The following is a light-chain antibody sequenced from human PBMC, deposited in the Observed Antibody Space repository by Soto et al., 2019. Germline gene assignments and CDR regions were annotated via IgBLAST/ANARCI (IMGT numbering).Light chain of an antibody. J-gene: IGKJ1*01. Sequence: EIVMTQSPATLSVSPGERATLSCRASQSVSSNLAWYQQKPGQAPRLLIYGASTRATGIPARFSGSGSGTEFTLTIRSMQSADFAVYYCQQYHNWPRTFGQGTKVDIK. CDR3: QQYHNWPRT. CDR1: QSVSSN. CDR2: GAS. V-gene: IGKV3-15*01.